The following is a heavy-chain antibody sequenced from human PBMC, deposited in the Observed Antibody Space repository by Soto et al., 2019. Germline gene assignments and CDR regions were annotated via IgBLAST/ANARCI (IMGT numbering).Heavy chain of an antibody. D-gene: IGHD3-10*01. CDR2: INHSGST. CDR1: GGSFSGYY. V-gene: IGHV4-34*01. Sequence: KLSETLSLTCAVYGGSFSGYYWTWIRQRPGTGLEWIGEINHSGSTNYNPSLKSRVTISVDTSKNQFSLKLTSVTAADTAVYYCSRDKITCYFDYWGQGTLVTVSS. CDR3: SRDKITCYFDY. J-gene: IGHJ4*02.